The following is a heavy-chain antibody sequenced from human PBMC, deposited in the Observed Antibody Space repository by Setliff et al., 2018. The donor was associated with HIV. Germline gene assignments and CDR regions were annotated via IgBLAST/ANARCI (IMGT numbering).Heavy chain of an antibody. D-gene: IGHD3-22*01. Sequence: SETLSLTCAVYGGSFSDYYWSWIRQPPGKGLEWIGEINHSGSTNYNPSLKRRVTISVDTSKNQCSLRLSSVTAADTAVYYWARAGYYGSTSYWEYFQHWGQGTLVTVSS. V-gene: IGHV4-34*01. CDR2: INHSGST. CDR3: ARAGYYGSTSYWEYFQH. CDR1: GGSFSDYY. J-gene: IGHJ1*01.